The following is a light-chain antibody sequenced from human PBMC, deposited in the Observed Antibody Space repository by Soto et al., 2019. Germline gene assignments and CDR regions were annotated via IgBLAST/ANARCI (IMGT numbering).Light chain of an antibody. J-gene: IGKJ1*01. CDR2: GVS. CDR3: QHYGYSLWT. V-gene: IGKV3-20*01. CDR1: QSLTSSY. Sequence: EIVLTQSPGTLSLSPGETATLSCRASQSLTSSYLAWYQRRPGQAPSLLIYGVSSRATGIPDRFSGSGSGTDFTLTITRLEPEDFAVYYCQHYGYSLWTFGQGTKVDI.